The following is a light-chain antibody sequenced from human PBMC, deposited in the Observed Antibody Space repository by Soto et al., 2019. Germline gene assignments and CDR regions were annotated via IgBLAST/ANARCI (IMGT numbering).Light chain of an antibody. J-gene: IGLJ1*01. Sequence: QSALTQPRSVSGSPGQSVTISCTGTSSDVGLNDYVSWYHQHPGKAPKLLIYDVTKRPSGVPDRFSGSKSGNTASLTISGLRAEDEGDYYCCSSSGRYTDVFGTGTKLTVL. CDR3: CSSSGRYTDV. CDR2: DVT. V-gene: IGLV2-11*01. CDR1: SSDVGLNDY.